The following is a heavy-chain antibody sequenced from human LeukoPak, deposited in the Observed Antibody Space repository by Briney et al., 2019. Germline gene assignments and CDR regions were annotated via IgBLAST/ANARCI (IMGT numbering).Heavy chain of an antibody. D-gene: IGHD5-18*01. CDR2: ISGNGSPI. J-gene: IGHJ4*02. CDR1: GFTFSSYE. V-gene: IGHV3-48*03. Sequence: GGSLRLSCAASGFTFSSYEMNCVRQAPGKGLEWVSYISGNGSPIYYADSVKGRFTISRDNSKNSLFLQLNSLRADDTAVYYCARDPEFSYGYYFDYWGQGTLVTVSS. CDR3: ARDPEFSYGYYFDY.